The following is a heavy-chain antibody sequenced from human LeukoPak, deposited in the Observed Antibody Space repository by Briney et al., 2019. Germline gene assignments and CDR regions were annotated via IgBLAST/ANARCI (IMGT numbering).Heavy chain of an antibody. CDR1: GGSFSGYY. Sequence: SETLSLTCAVYGGSFSGYYWSWNRQPPGKGLEWIGEINHSGSTNYNPSLKSRVTISVDTSKNQFSLKLSSVTAADTAVYYCARGKVDELGYCSSTSCYELDYWGQGTLFTVSS. V-gene: IGHV4-34*01. CDR3: ARGKVDELGYCSSTSCYELDY. J-gene: IGHJ4*02. D-gene: IGHD2-2*01. CDR2: INHSGST.